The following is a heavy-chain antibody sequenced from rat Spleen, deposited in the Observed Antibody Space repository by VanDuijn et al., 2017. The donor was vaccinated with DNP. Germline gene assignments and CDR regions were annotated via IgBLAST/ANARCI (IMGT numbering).Heavy chain of an antibody. Sequence: QVQLQQSGAELAKPGSSVKISCKASGYTFTSYYIGWIKQTTGQGLEYLGYINSGSGYTNYNDKFKGKATLTVDKSSSTAFMQLSSLTPDDSAVYYCARSGYYAMDAWGQGTSVTVSS. CDR1: GYTFTSYY. J-gene: IGHJ4*01. V-gene: IGHV1-43*01. CDR2: INSGSGYT. CDR3: ARSGYYAMDA. D-gene: IGHD4-3*01.